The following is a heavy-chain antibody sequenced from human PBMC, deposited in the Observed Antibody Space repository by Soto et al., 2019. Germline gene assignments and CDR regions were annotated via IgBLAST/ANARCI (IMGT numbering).Heavy chain of an antibody. CDR2: INHSGST. J-gene: IGHJ6*03. CDR1: GGSFSGYY. D-gene: IGHD3-3*01. CDR3: AREAIFGVVRSPYMDV. V-gene: IGHV4-34*01. Sequence: SETLSLTCAVYGGSFSGYYWSWIRQPPGKGLEWIGEINHSGSTNYNPSLKSRVTISVDTPKNQFSLKLSSVTAADTAVYYCAREAIFGVVRSPYMDVWGKGTTVTVSS.